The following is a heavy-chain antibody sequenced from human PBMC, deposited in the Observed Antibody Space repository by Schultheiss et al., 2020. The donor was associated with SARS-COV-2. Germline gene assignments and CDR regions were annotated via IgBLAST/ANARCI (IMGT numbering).Heavy chain of an antibody. D-gene: IGHD1-26*01. CDR2: IIPIFGTV. J-gene: IGHJ4*02. CDR1: GGTFSSYA. Sequence: SVKVSCKASGGTFSSYAISWVRQAPGQGLEWMGGIIPIFGTVNHAQKFQDRVTITRDMSTRTAYMELSSLSSEDTAVYYCARVRSGSYWFSYWGQGTLVTVSS. CDR3: ARVRSGSYWFSY. V-gene: IGHV1-69*05.